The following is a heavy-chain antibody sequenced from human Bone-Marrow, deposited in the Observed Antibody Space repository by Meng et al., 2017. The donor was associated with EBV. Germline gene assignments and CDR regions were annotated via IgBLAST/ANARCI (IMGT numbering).Heavy chain of an antibody. CDR1: GGSISSDNW. V-gene: IGHV4-4*02. CDR3: SIIIYGSGLNSWFDP. Sequence: QGQLQWSGPGLVKSSGTLSLTCGVSGGSISSDNWWTWVRQPPGKGLEWVGEIHHGGSTNYNPSLKSRVTISLDKSKNQFSLRLTSVTAADTAVYYCSIIIYGSGLNSWFDPWGQGTLVTVAS. J-gene: IGHJ5*02. CDR2: IHHGGST. D-gene: IGHD3-10*01.